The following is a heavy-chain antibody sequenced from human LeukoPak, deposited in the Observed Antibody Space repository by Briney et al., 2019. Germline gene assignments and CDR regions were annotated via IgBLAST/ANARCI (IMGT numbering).Heavy chain of an antibody. Sequence: SETLSLTCTVSGGSISSSSYYWGWIRQPPGKGLEWIGSIYYSGSTYYNPSLKSRVTISVDTSKNQFSLKLSSVTAADTAVYHCARIEGSYGANWFDPWGQGTLVTVSS. V-gene: IGHV4-39*07. D-gene: IGHD1-26*01. CDR2: IYYSGST. J-gene: IGHJ5*02. CDR3: ARIEGSYGANWFDP. CDR1: GGSISSSSYY.